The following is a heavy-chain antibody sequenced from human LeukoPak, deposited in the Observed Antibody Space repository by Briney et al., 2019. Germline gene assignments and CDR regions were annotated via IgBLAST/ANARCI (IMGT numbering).Heavy chain of an antibody. CDR2: ISSNGIST. V-gene: IGHV3-64*01. CDR3: VTLGADY. CDR1: GFTFRTYA. Sequence: GGSLRLSCAASGFTFRTYAMHWVRQAPEKGLEYVAAISSNGISTYYANSVKGRFTVSRDNSKNTVYLQMGSLRPEDMAVYYCVTLGADYWGQGTLVSVSS. D-gene: IGHD3-16*01. J-gene: IGHJ4*02.